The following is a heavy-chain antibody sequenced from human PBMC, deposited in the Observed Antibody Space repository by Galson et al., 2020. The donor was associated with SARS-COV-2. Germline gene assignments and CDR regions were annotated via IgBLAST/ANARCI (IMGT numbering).Heavy chain of an antibody. Sequence: GGSLRLSCAASGFTFSSYAMHWVRQAPGKGLEWVAVISYDGSNKYYADSVKGRFTISRDNSKNTLYLQMNSLRAEDTAVYYCAREADCSGGSCFDYWGQGTLVTVSS. V-gene: IGHV3-30*04. CDR3: AREADCSGGSCFDY. D-gene: IGHD2-15*01. CDR1: GFTFSSYA. CDR2: ISYDGSNK. J-gene: IGHJ4*02.